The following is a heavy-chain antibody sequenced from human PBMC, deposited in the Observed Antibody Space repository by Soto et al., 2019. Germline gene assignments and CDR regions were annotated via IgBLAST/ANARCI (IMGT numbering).Heavy chain of an antibody. Sequence: QVQLVESGGGVVQPGRSLRLSCAASGFTFSSYGMHWVRQAPGKGLEWVAVISYDGSNKYYADSVKGRFTISRDNSKNTLYLQMNSLRAEDRAVYYCANDAIWQERDYYYMDVWGKGTTVTVSS. CDR3: ANDAIWQERDYYYMDV. V-gene: IGHV3-30*18. D-gene: IGHD3-16*01. CDR1: GFTFSSYG. CDR2: ISYDGSNK. J-gene: IGHJ6*03.